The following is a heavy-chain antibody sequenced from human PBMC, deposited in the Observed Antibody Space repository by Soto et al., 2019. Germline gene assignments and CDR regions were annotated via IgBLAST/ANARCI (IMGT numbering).Heavy chain of an antibody. CDR3: ARDRGTVAGPVYYFDC. CDR1: GFTFSDHP. CDR2: ISYDGRNK. D-gene: IGHD6-19*01. J-gene: IGHJ4*02. Sequence: QVQLVESGGGVVQPGTSLRLSCSASGFTFSDHPMYWVRQAPGTGLEWVAVISYDGRNKFYADSVKGRFTITRDNSKNMLYLQMNSLRDDETAVYYCARDRGTVAGPVYYFDCWGQGTLVTVSS. V-gene: IGHV3-30*04.